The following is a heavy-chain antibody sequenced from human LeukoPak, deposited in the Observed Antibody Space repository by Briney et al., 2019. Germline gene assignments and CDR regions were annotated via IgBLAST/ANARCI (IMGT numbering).Heavy chain of an antibody. V-gene: IGHV1-24*01. CDR2: FDPEDGET. CDR1: GYTLTELS. Sequence: ASVKVSCKVSGYTLTELSMHCVRQAPGKGLEWMGGFDPEDGETIYAQTFQGRVTMTEDTFTDTAYMELSSLRSEDTAVYYCATALTGDSSFDPWGQGTLVTVSS. D-gene: IGHD6-13*01. J-gene: IGHJ5*02. CDR3: ATALTGDSSFDP.